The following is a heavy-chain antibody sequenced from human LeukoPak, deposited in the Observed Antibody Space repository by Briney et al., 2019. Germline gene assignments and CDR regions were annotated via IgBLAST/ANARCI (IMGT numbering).Heavy chain of an antibody. CDR1: GGTFSSYA. D-gene: IGHD5-18*01. V-gene: IGHV1-69*05. Sequence: SVKVSCKASGGTFSSYAISWVRQAPGQGLEWMGGIIPIFGTANYAQKFQGRVTITTDESTSTAYMELSSPRSEDTAVYYCAARGYSHGYGYWGQGTLVTVSS. CDR2: IIPIFGTA. CDR3: AARGYSHGYGY. J-gene: IGHJ4*02.